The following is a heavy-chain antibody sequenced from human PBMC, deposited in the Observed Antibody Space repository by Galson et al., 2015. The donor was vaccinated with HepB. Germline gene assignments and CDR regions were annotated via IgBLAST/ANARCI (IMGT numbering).Heavy chain of an antibody. CDR1: GFSLSTSGMC. CDR2: IDWDDDK. CDR3: ARMRRYSSRGNYFDY. Sequence: PALVKPTQTLTLTCTFSGFSLSTSGMCVSWIRQPPGKALEWLARIDWDDDKYYSTSLKTRLTISKDTSKNQVVLTMTNMDPVDTATYYCARMRRYSSRGNYFDYWGQGTLVTVSS. V-gene: IGHV2-70*11. D-gene: IGHD6-13*01. J-gene: IGHJ4*02.